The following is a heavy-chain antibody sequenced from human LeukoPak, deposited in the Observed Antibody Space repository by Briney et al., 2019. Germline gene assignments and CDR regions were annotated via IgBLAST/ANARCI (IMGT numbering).Heavy chain of an antibody. CDR1: GFTFNTYW. J-gene: IGHJ4*02. Sequence: GGSLRPSCRVSGFTFNTYWMHWVRQAPGKGLVWVSRMNNDGRAISYADSVKGRFTISRDNAKNTLYLQMNSLRAEDTAVYYCAREFEATGFWALDYWGQGTLVTASS. V-gene: IGHV3-74*01. CDR3: AREFEATGFWALDY. D-gene: IGHD3-16*01. CDR2: MNNDGRAI.